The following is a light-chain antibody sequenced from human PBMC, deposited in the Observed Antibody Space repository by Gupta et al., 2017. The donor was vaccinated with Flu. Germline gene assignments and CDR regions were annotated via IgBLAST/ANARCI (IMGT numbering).Light chain of an antibody. CDR3: CSFAGRHIVV. CDR2: EVT. J-gene: IGLJ2*01. Sequence: QSALTQPASVSGSPGQSITISCAGTSSDVGGYNLVSWYQQHPGKAPELMIYEVTKRPSGVSNRFSGSESGNTASLTISGLQAEDEADYYCCSFAGRHIVVFGGGTKLTVL. V-gene: IGLV2-23*02. CDR1: SSDVGGYNL.